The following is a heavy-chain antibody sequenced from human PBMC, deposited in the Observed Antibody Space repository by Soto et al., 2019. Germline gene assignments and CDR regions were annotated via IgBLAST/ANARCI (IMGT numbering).Heavy chain of an antibody. J-gene: IGHJ4*02. Sequence: GGSLRLSCAASGFTFSSYGIHWVRQAPGKGLEWVAHISYDGSNTNYAESVKGRFTISRDNSKNTLDLQMNSLRAEDTAVYYCAKDTYYYDSTGYYVFDYWGQGT. CDR1: GFTFSSYG. V-gene: IGHV3-30*18. CDR3: AKDTYYYDSTGYYVFDY. D-gene: IGHD3-22*01. CDR2: ISYDGSNT.